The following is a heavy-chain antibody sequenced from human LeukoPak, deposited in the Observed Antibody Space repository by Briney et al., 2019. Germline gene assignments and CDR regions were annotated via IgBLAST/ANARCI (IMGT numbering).Heavy chain of an antibody. J-gene: IGHJ4*02. V-gene: IGHV3-48*02. D-gene: IGHD2-15*01. Sequence: GSLRLSCAASGFTFSSSSMNWVRQAPGKGLEWVSYISSGSSSIFYADSVKGRFTISRDNAKNSLFLQMNSLRDEDTAVYYCARDPIVGARGSFDYWGQGTLVTVSS. CDR2: ISSGSSSI. CDR3: ARDPIVGARGSFDY. CDR1: GFTFSSSS.